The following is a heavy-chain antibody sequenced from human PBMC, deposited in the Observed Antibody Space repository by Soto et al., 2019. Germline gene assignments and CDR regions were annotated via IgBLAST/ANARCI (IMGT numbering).Heavy chain of an antibody. D-gene: IGHD2-2*01. CDR3: TTDPPGGVVVPAEYYYYYYYMDV. CDR2: IKSKNDGGTT. J-gene: IGHJ6*03. CDR1: GFTFSNAW. V-gene: IGHV3-15*01. Sequence: PGGSLRLSCAASGFTFSNAWMSWVRQAPGKGLEWVGRIKSKNDGGTTDYAAPVKGRFTISRDDSKNTLYLQMNSLKTEDTAVYYCTTDPPGGVVVPAEYYYYYYYMDVWGKGTTVTVSS.